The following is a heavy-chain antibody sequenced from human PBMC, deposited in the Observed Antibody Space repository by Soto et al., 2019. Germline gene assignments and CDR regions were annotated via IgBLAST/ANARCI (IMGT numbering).Heavy chain of an antibody. V-gene: IGHV4-59*01. Sequence: QVQLQESGPGLVKPSETLSLTCTVSSDSISSYYWSWIRQPPGKRLEWIGYISYSGSTDYNPSLKSRVTISGATSKQQFSLKVSSVTAADTAVYYCARGTSWQLPFDYWGQGTLVTVSS. CDR2: ISYSGST. D-gene: IGHD6-13*01. CDR3: ARGTSWQLPFDY. J-gene: IGHJ4*02. CDR1: SDSISSYY.